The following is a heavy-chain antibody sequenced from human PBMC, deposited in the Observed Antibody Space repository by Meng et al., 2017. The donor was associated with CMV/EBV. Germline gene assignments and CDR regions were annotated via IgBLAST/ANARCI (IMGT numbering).Heavy chain of an antibody. CDR1: FNCRSYA. CDR2: ISYDGSNK. V-gene: IGHV3-30*04. CDR3: ARGYSAYDYRGANWFDP. Sequence: FNCRSYAMNWVRQAPGKGLEWVTIISYDGSNKYYADSVKGRFTSSRDNSNNTLYLQMNSLRAEDTAVYYCARGYSAYDYRGANWFDPWGQGTLVTVSS. J-gene: IGHJ5*02. D-gene: IGHD5-12*01.